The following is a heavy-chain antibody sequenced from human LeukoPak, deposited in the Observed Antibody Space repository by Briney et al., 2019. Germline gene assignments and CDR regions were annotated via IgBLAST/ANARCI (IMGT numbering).Heavy chain of an antibody. D-gene: IGHD3-10*01. CDR2: MNPNSGNT. J-gene: IGHJ5*02. V-gene: IGHV1-8*03. Sequence: ASVKVSCKASGGTFSSYAISWVRQATGQGLEWMGWMNPNSGNTGYAQKFQGRVTITRNTSISTAYMELSSLRSEDTAVYYCARGGFPYYYGSGSYLSQPYNWFDPWGQGTLVTVSS. CDR1: GGTFSSYA. CDR3: ARGGFPYYYGSGSYLSQPYNWFDP.